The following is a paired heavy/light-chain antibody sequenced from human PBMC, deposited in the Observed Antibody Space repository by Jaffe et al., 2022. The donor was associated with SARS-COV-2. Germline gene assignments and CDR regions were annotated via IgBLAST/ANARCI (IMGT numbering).Heavy chain of an antibody. V-gene: IGHV3-66*02. J-gene: IGHJ4*02. CDR2: IYTDGRT. D-gene: IGHD4-17*01. CDR1: EFTVSGNY. CDR3: ARDPDYGGKLFDY. Sequence: EVHLVESGGGLVQPGGSLRLSCEVSEFTVSGNYMSWVRQAPGKGLEWVSVIYTDGRTYYADSVKGRFTISRDNFRNTLYLQMNRLRSEDTAVYYCARDPDYGGKLFDYWGQGTLVTVSS.
Light chain of an antibody. Sequence: QSVLIQPPSASGTPGQWVTISCSGSSSNIGSNTVSWYQQFPGTAPKLLIYTYNQRPSGVPDRFSASKSGTSASLAISGLQSEDEADYYCASWDDSLNGVLFGGGTKLTVL. V-gene: IGLV1-44*01. CDR2: TYN. CDR3: ASWDDSLNGVL. CDR1: SSNIGSNT. J-gene: IGLJ2*01.